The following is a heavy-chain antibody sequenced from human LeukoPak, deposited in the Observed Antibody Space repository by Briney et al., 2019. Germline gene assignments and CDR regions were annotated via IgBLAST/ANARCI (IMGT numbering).Heavy chain of an antibody. CDR2: IYYSGST. CDR1: GVSVTSYY. D-gene: IGHD2-21*02. CDR3: ARAEVVTALYDY. Sequence: SETLSLTCTVSGVSVTSYYWSWIRQPPGKGLEWIGYIYYSGSTNYNPSLKSRVTISIDTSRNQFSLKLSSVTAADTAVYYCARAEVVTALYDYWGQGTLVTVSS. V-gene: IGHV4-59*02. J-gene: IGHJ4*02.